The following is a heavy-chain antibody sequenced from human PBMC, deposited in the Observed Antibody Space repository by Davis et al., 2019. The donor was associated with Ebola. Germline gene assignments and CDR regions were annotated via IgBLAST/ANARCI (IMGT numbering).Heavy chain of an antibody. CDR1: VFTFSNYW. CDR2: INSDGTFT. Sequence: PGGSLRLSCAASVFTFSNYWMYWVRQAPGEGLMCVSRINSDGTFTTYADSVKGRFTFSRDNSRNTVDLQMNSLRPEDTAVYYCATGMNYAFVHWGQGILVTVSS. CDR3: ATGMNYAFVH. D-gene: IGHD1-7*01. J-gene: IGHJ4*02. V-gene: IGHV3-74*01.